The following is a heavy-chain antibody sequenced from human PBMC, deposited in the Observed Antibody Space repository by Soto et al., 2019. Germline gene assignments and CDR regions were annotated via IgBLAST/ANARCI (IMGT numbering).Heavy chain of an antibody. CDR2: ISYSGTT. CDR3: ARGRGYSYALDP. V-gene: IGHV4-30-4*01. J-gene: IGHJ5*02. Sequence: PSHTLSLTCTVSGGSISRYYWSSLRQPPGEGLEWIGFISYSGTTSYSPSLKSRVAISLDTSKNQFSLSLSSVTAADTAAYYCARGRGYSYALDPWGHGTLVTVSS. CDR1: GGSISRYY. D-gene: IGHD5-18*01.